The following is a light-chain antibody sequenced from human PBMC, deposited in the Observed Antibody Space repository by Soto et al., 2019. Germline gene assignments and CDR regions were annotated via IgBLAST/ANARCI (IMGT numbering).Light chain of an antibody. J-gene: IGKJ4*01. CDR3: QQYESSPLT. Sequence: EIVLTQSPDTLSLSPGERATLSCRASQSVSSALLAWYQQKPGQAPRLLIYRASTRATGIPDRFTGSWSGTDFILPISRLEPEDFAVYYCQQYESSPLTFGGGTKVEIK. V-gene: IGKV3-20*01. CDR2: RAS. CDR1: QSVSSAL.